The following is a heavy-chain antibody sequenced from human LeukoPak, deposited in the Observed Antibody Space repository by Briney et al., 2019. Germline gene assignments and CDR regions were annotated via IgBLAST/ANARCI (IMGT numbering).Heavy chain of an antibody. V-gene: IGHV1-18*01. D-gene: IGHD1-26*01. J-gene: IGHJ6*02. CDR1: GYTFTSYG. Sequence: ASVKVSCKASGYTFTSYGISWVGQAPGQGVEWMGWISAYNSYTNYSQKLQLRFTITTDTSSSTAYMELRSLRSDDAAFYYCARVLVGATAVMDVWGQGTTVTFSS. CDR3: ARVLVGATAVMDV. CDR2: ISAYNSYT.